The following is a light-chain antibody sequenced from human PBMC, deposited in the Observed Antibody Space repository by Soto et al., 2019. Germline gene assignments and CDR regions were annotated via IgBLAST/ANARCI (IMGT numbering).Light chain of an antibody. J-gene: IGKJ2*01. Sequence: AIRMTQSPSSLSASIGDSVTVTCRASHRLNTYLAWYQQKPGKAPKPLIYGASTLQSGVPSRFSGSGSGTDFTLLISSLQSEDFATYYCQQYFSYPYTFGQGTKLEIK. CDR3: QQYFSYPYT. CDR2: GAS. CDR1: HRLNTY. V-gene: IGKV1-8*01.